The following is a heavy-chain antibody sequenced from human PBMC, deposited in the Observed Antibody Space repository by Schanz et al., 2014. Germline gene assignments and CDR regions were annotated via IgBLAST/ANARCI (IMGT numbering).Heavy chain of an antibody. V-gene: IGHV4-4*07. Sequence: QVQLQESGPGLVKSSETLSLTCTVSGGSISSFYWGWIRQPAGKGLEWIGRIYTSGSTNYNPSLKSRVTMSLDTSKNQFPLRRSSVTAADTAVYYCARARQEGSMVREIIIKLKRWFDPWGQGTLVTVSS. CDR1: GGSISSFY. CDR3: ARARQEGSMVREIIIKLKRWFDP. D-gene: IGHD3-10*01. CDR2: IYTSGST. J-gene: IGHJ5*02.